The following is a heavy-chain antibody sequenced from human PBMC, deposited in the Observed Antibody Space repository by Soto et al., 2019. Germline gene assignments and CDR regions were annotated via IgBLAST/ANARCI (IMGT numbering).Heavy chain of an antibody. CDR3: ARDRYGDYIFDY. Sequence: GGSLRLSCAASGFTFSSYSMNWVRQAPGKGLEWLAYINGRSSIIYYADSGKGRFTISRDNARNSLYLQMNSLRAEDTAVYYCARDRYGDYIFDYWGQGTLVTVSS. J-gene: IGHJ4*02. D-gene: IGHD4-17*01. CDR1: GFTFSSYS. V-gene: IGHV3-48*01. CDR2: INGRSSII.